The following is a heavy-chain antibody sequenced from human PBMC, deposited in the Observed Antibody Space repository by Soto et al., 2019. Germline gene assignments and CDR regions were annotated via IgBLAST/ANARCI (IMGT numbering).Heavy chain of an antibody. CDR2: IYYSGST. CDR1: GGSISSYY. Sequence: PSETLSLTCTVSGGSISSYYWSWIRQPPGKGLEWIGYIYYSGSTNYNPSLKSRVTISVDTSKNQFSLKLSSVTAADTAVYYCARGEYYYGSGIQFYYYYGMDVWGQGTTVTAP. CDR3: ARGEYYYGSGIQFYYYYGMDV. V-gene: IGHV4-59*01. D-gene: IGHD3-10*01. J-gene: IGHJ6*02.